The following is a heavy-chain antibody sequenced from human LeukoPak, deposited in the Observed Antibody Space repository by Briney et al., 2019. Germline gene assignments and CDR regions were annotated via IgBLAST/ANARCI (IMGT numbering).Heavy chain of an antibody. CDR3: ARQRCSGGSCYRVDQLYYMDV. CDR1: GDSVNDHY. J-gene: IGHJ6*03. CDR2: IYSSVST. V-gene: IGHV4-4*09. Sequence: SETLSLTCTVSGDSVNDHYWSWIRQPPGEGLEWIAYIYSSVSTNYNASPKSPVTISIDTSKSQFSLRLTSVTAADAGVYYCARQRCSGGSCYRVDQLYYMDVWGKGTTVTVSS. D-gene: IGHD2-15*01.